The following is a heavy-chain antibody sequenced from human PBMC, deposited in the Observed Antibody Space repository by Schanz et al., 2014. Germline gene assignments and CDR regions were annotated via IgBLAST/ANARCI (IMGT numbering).Heavy chain of an antibody. CDR2: ITYNGGTI. CDR1: GITFSSHS. Sequence: GQLVESGGGVVQPGGSLRLSCAASGITFSSHSFNWVRQAPGNGLEWISYITYNGGTIYYADSMKGRFTVSRDNAENALYLQMNSLRAEDTGLYFCARGGSGSHYRLDYWGQGTLVTVSS. V-gene: IGHV3-48*01. J-gene: IGHJ4*02. CDR3: ARGGSGSHYRLDY. D-gene: IGHD1-26*01.